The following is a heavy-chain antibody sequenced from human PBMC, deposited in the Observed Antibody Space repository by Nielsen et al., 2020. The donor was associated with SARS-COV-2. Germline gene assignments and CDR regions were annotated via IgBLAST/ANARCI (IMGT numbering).Heavy chain of an antibody. V-gene: IGHV3-20*01. J-gene: IGHJ6*02. D-gene: IGHD6-13*01. CDR2: INWNGGRT. CDR3: ARDAPLYSSSWYDYYYGMDV. Sequence: GGSLSLSCAASGFTFDDYGMSWVRQAPGKVLEWVSGINWNGGRTGYADSVKGRFTISRDNAKNSLYLQMNSLRAEDTALYHCARDAPLYSSSWYDYYYGMDVWGQGTTVTVSS. CDR1: GFTFDDYG.